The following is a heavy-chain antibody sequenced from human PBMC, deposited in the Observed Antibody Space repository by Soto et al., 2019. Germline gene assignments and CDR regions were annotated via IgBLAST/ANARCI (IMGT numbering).Heavy chain of an antibody. CDR2: DYYSGSN. J-gene: IGHJ4*02. CDR1: GGSISSSSYY. CDR3: KSGYSGKNYFDS. Sequence: QLQLQESCPELMKPSETLSLHCSVSGGSISSSSYYRGWMRQPPGKGLEWIGRDYYSGSNYFNPSLKSRVTISVDTFKDQFSLKLSSVTAADTAVYYCKSGYSGKNYFDSWGQGTMVTVSS. V-gene: IGHV4-39*01. D-gene: IGHD6-13*01.